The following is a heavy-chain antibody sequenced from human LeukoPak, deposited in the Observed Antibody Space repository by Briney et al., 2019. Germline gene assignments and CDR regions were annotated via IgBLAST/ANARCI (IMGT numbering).Heavy chain of an antibody. J-gene: IGHJ4*02. CDR2: ITGSGDTT. Sequence: GASLRLSCAASGFIFRNYAMSWVRQAPGKGLEWVSSITGSGDTTYYADSVKGRFTVSRDNSKNTLYVEMNTLRAEDTAVYYCAKWGDYDILTGYYVSDFWGQGTLVTVSS. V-gene: IGHV3-23*01. CDR1: GFIFRNYA. D-gene: IGHD3-9*01. CDR3: AKWGDYDILTGYYVSDF.